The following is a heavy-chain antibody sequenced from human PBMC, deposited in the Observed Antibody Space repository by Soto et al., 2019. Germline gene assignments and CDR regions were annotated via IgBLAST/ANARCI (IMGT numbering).Heavy chain of an antibody. V-gene: IGHV3-53*02. CDR3: ARGTGGSRRFDP. CDR1: GFIVSNNY. Sequence: EVQLVETGGGLIQPGGSLRLSCEVSGFIVSNNYITWIRQAPGKGLEWVSIIYSGGATYYADSVKGRFTISRDNSKNTVYLQMNNLRAEDTAVYYCARGTGGSRRFDPWGQGILVTVSS. J-gene: IGHJ5*02. CDR2: IYSGGAT. D-gene: IGHD3-16*01.